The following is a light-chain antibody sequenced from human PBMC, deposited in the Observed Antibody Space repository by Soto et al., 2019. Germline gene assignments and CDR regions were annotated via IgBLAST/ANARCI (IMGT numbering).Light chain of an antibody. CDR2: DVS. Sequence: QSVLTQPASVSGSPGQSITISCTGTSSDVGGYNYVSWYQQHPGKAPKVMIYDVSNWPSGVSNRFSGSKSGNTASLTISGLQAEDEADYYCSSYTSISTSYVFGTGTKVTVL. V-gene: IGLV2-14*01. CDR1: SSDVGGYNY. CDR3: SSYTSISTSYV. J-gene: IGLJ1*01.